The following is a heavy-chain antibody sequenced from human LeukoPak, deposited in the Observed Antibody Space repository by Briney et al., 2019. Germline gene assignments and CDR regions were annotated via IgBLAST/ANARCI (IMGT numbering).Heavy chain of an antibody. Sequence: LTGGSLRLSCAASGFTFNNNAMNWVRQTPGGRLEWVSFIGISSGPLLYADSVKGRFTISRDNAKASVYLQMNRLRAEDTAVYYCARAKGYTSSYSFDYWGQGILVTVSS. J-gene: IGHJ4*02. CDR1: GFTFNNNA. CDR2: IGISSGPL. D-gene: IGHD3-10*01. V-gene: IGHV3-48*04. CDR3: ARAKGYTSSYSFDY.